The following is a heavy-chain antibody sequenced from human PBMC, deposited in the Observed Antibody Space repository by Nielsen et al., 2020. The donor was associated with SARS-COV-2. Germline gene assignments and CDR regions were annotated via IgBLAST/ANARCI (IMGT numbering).Heavy chain of an antibody. Sequence: SETLSLTCAVYGGSFSGYYWSWIRQPPGKGLEWIGEINHSGSTNYNPSLESRVTISVDTSKNQFSLKLSSVTAADTAVYYCARGAGSSYGFDYWGQGTLVTVSS. D-gene: IGHD5-18*01. CDR2: INHSGST. CDR3: ARGAGSSYGFDY. J-gene: IGHJ4*02. CDR1: GGSFSGYY. V-gene: IGHV4-34*01.